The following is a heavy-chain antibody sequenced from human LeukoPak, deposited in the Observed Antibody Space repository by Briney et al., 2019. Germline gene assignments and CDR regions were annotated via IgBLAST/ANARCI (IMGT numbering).Heavy chain of an antibody. J-gene: IGHJ4*02. CDR1: GFTVSSNY. V-gene: IGHV3-66*01. Sequence: PGGSLRLSCAASGFTVSSNYKSWVRQAPGKGLEWVAVICSGGSTYYADSVKGRFIISRDNSENTLYLQMNSLRAEDTAVYYCARRYITGWHFDYWGQGTLVTVSS. D-gene: IGHD6-19*01. CDR2: ICSGGST. CDR3: ARRYITGWHFDY.